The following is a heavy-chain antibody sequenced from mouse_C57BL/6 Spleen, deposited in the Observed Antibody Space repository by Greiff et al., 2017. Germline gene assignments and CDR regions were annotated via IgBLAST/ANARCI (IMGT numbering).Heavy chain of an antibody. CDR2: INPNNGGT. J-gene: IGHJ3*01. CDR3: ARNYDYDGSWFAY. Sequence: VQLQQSGPELVKPGASVKMSCKASGYTFTDYNMHWVKQSHGKSLEWIGYINPNNGGTSYNQKFKGKATLTVNKSSSTAYMALRSLTSEDSAVYYCARNYDYDGSWFAYWGQGTLVTVSA. D-gene: IGHD2-4*01. V-gene: IGHV1-22*01. CDR1: GYTFTDYN.